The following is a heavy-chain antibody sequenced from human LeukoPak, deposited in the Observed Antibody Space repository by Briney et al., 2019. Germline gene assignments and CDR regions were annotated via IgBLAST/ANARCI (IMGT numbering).Heavy chain of an antibody. CDR1: GFTFTSYW. J-gene: IGHJ4*02. CDR2: INNDGSGT. Sequence: GGSLRLSCAASGFTFTSYWMYWVRQGPGKGLVWVSRINNDGSGTTYADSVKGRFTISRDNAKNTLYLQMNSLRAEDTAVYYCARGDTTSARAYGGQGTLVTVSS. V-gene: IGHV3-74*01. D-gene: IGHD2/OR15-2a*01. CDR3: ARGDTTSARAY.